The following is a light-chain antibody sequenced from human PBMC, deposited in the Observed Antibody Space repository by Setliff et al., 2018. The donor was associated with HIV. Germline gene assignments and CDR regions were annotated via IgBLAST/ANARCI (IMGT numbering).Light chain of an antibody. V-gene: IGLV2-14*03. CDR3: SSYTSSSTLDV. J-gene: IGLJ1*01. CDR2: DVS. CDR1: SSDIAIYNF. Sequence: QSVLAQPASVSGSPGQSITISCTGTSSDIAIYNFVSWYQHHPGKAPKLIIYDVSNRLSGVSNRFSGSKSGNTASLTISGLQAEDEADYYCSSYTSSSTLDVFGTGTKVTVL.